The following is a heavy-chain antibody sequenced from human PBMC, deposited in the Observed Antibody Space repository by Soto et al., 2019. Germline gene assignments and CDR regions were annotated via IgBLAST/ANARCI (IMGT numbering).Heavy chain of an antibody. Sequence: QVQLVQSGAEVKKPGASVKVSCKASGYTFTSYGISWVRQAPGQGLEWMGWISAYNGNTNYAQNLQGRVSMTTDTSTSKAYMELRSLRSDDTAVYYCARVRYYYGSGGVYYYYGMDVWGQGTTVTVSS. CDR1: GYTFTSYG. CDR2: ISAYNGNT. D-gene: IGHD3-10*01. J-gene: IGHJ6*02. CDR3: ARVRYYYGSGGVYYYYGMDV. V-gene: IGHV1-18*04.